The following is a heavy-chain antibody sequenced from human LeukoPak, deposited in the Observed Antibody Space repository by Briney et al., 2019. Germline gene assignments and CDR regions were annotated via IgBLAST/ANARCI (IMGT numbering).Heavy chain of an antibody. CDR2: IYYSGST. Sequence: SETLSLTCTVSGGSISSYYWSWIRQPPGKGLEWIGYIYYSGSTNYNPSLKSRVTISVDTSKNQFSLKLSSVTAADTAVYYCAIVPAWSGRGSLLFDYWGQGTLVTVSS. V-gene: IGHV4-59*01. CDR1: GGSISSYY. D-gene: IGHD3-3*01. CDR3: AIVPAWSGRGSLLFDY. J-gene: IGHJ4*02.